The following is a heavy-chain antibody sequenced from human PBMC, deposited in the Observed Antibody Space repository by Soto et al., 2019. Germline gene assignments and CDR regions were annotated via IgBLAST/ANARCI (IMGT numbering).Heavy chain of an antibody. V-gene: IGHV4-39*01. D-gene: IGHD3-22*01. CDR3: ARHTEIVDYYDSSGYYGALDY. CDR1: GGSISSSSYY. CDR2: IYYSGST. J-gene: IGHJ4*02. Sequence: KPSETLSLTCTVSGGSISSSSYYWGWIRQPPGKGLEWIGSIYYSGSTYYNPSLKSRVTISVDTSKNQFSLKLSSVTAADTAVYYCARHTEIVDYYDSSGYYGALDYWGQGTLVTVSS.